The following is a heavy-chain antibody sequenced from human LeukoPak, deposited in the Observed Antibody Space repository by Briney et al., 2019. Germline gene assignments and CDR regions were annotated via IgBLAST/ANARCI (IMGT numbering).Heavy chain of an antibody. CDR2: IYYSGTT. CDR1: GGPISSGGYY. Sequence: SETLSLTCTVSGGPISSGGYYWSWIRQHPGKGLEWIGYIYYSGTTYYNPSLKSRVTISVDTSKNQFSLKLSSVTAADTAVYYCARTIGELRLGELSTWGVFDYWGQGTLVTVSS. CDR3: ARTIGELRLGELSTWGVFDY. V-gene: IGHV4-31*03. D-gene: IGHD3-16*02. J-gene: IGHJ4*02.